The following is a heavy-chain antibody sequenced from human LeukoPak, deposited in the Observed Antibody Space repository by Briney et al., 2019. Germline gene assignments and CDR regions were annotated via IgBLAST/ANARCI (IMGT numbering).Heavy chain of an antibody. CDR1: GYTFTSYD. D-gene: IGHD6-19*01. V-gene: IGHV1-8*01. CDR2: MNPNSGNT. Sequence: ASVKVSCKASGYTFTSYDINWVRQATGQGLEWMGWMNPNSGNTGYAQKFQGRVTMTRDTSISTAYMELSRLRSDDTAVYYCARWLAVGASDYWGQGTLVTVSS. CDR3: ARWLAVGASDY. J-gene: IGHJ4*02.